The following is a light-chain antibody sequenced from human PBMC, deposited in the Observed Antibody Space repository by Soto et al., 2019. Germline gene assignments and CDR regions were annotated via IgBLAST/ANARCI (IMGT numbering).Light chain of an antibody. CDR2: EAF. CDR1: SSDIGSDKL. J-gene: IGLJ3*02. Sequence: QSALTQPASVSGSPGQSITISCTGTSSDIGSDKLISWYQHHPGRAPKIMIYEAFKRPSGVSDRFSGSRAGNTASLTISGLRAEDEADYYCCSYAGNITWVFGGGTKLAVL. V-gene: IGLV2-23*01. CDR3: CSYAGNITWV.